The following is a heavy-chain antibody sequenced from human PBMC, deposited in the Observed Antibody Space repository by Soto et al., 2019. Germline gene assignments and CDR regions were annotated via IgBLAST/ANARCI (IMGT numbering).Heavy chain of an antibody. J-gene: IGHJ3*02. CDR1: GGTFSGYA. CDR2: LITIFGTA. D-gene: IGHD1-26*01. Sequence: GASVKVSCKASGGTFSGYAISGVRQAPGQGLGWMGGLITIFGTANYAQKSQGRVTITADKSTSTAYMELSSLRSEDTAVSYCARDLWQWERLQAPEHDAFDIWGQGTMVTVSS. V-gene: IGHV1-69*06. CDR3: ARDLWQWERLQAPEHDAFDI.